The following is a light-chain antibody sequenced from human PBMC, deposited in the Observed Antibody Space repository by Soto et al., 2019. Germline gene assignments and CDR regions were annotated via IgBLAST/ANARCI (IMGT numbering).Light chain of an antibody. J-gene: IGLJ1*01. Sequence: QSVLTQPPSVSGAPGQRVTISCTGSSSNIGAGYEVNWYQHLPGAAPKPLIYGNTNRPSGVPDRFSGSKSGTSASLAITGLQAEDEADYYCQSYDSSLSALYVFGTGTKVTVL. CDR3: QSYDSSLSALYV. CDR1: SSNIGAGYE. CDR2: GNT. V-gene: IGLV1-40*01.